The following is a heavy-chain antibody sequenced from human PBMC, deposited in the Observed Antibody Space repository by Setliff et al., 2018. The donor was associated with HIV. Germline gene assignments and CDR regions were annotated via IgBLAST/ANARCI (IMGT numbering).Heavy chain of an antibody. V-gene: IGHV1-2*02. CDR2: INGNSGGT. CDR3: ARGAENPHWYYDTWSGPSSGYFQH. D-gene: IGHD3-3*01. J-gene: IGHJ1*01. CDR1: GYTFTGYY. Sequence: ASVKVSCKASGYTFTGYYMHWVRQAPGQGLEWMGWINGNSGGTNYAQKFQGRVTMTRDTSTNTVYLDLSRLRSDDTAVYYCARGAENPHWYYDTWSGPSSGYFQHWGQGTLVTVSS.